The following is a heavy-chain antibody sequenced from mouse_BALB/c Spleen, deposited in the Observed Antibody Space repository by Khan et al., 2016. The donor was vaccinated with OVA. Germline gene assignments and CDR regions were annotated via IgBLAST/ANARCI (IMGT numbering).Heavy chain of an antibody. CDR3: ARLAYYYNSEGFAY. V-gene: IGHV5-6*01. CDR1: GFTFSTFG. Sequence: EVQLVESGGDLVKPGGSLKLSCAASGFTFSTFGMSWVRQSPDRRLEWVATINTGGFYTYYSDIVKGRFTISRYNAKSTLYLQMSSLKSEDTAIYYCARLAYYYNSEGFAYWGQGTLVTVSA. J-gene: IGHJ3*01. CDR2: INTGGFYT. D-gene: IGHD1-1*01.